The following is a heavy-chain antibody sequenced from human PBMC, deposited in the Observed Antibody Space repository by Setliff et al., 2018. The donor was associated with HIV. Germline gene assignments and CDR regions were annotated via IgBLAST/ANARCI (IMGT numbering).Heavy chain of an antibody. Sequence: ASVKVSCKASGYSFTNHSIHWVRQAPGQRPEWMGWINAGNGDTKYSRTFQGRVTITRDTTATTEYMVLNSLKFDDTAIYYCARDPALRTGYYDYWGQGTLVTVAS. J-gene: IGHJ4*02. CDR1: GYSFTNHS. CDR3: ARDPALRTGYYDY. D-gene: IGHD1-1*01. V-gene: IGHV1-3*01. CDR2: INAGNGDT.